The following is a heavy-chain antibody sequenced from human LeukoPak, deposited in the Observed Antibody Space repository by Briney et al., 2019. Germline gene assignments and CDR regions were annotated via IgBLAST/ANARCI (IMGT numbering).Heavy chain of an antibody. D-gene: IGHD3-10*01. CDR2: IWSDGSNK. CDR1: GFTFSDYG. CDR3: VRASGSFDY. Sequence: GSLRLSCAASGFTFSDYGIHWVRRAPGKGLEWVAVIWSDGSNKYYADSVKGRFTISRDNSKKTLYLQMSSLRVEDTAVYYCVRASGSFDYWGQGTLVTVSS. V-gene: IGHV3-33*01. J-gene: IGHJ4*02.